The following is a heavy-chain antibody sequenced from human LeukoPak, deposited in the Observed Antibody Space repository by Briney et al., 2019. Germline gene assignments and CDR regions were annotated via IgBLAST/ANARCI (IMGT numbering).Heavy chain of an antibody. CDR1: GGSISSSSYY. CDR3: ARLGYYDSSGYPHDAFDI. D-gene: IGHD3-22*01. J-gene: IGHJ3*02. V-gene: IGHV4-39*07. Sequence: SETLSLTCTVSGGSISSSSYYWGWIRQPPGKGLEWIGSMHYSGSTYYNPSLKSRVTTSVDTSKNQFSLKLSSVTAADTAVYYCARLGYYDSSGYPHDAFDIWGQGTMVTVSS. CDR2: MHYSGST.